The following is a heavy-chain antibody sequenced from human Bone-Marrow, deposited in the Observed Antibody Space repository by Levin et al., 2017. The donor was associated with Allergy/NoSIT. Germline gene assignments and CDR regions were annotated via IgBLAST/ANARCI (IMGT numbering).Heavy chain of an antibody. V-gene: IGHV4-39*07. CDR1: GGSISSSSYY. CDR3: ARDLFYYDFWTVGRQGWFDP. CDR2: IYYSGST. Sequence: PSETLSLTCTVSGGSISSSSYYWGWIRQPPGTGLEWIGSIYYSGSTYYNPSLKSRVTISVDTSKNQFSLKLSSVTAADTAVYYCARDLFYYDFWTVGRQGWFDPWGQGTLVTVSS. J-gene: IGHJ5*02. D-gene: IGHD3-3*01.